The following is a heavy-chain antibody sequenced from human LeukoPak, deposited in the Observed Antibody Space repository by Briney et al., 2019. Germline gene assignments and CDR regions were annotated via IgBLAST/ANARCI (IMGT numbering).Heavy chain of an antibody. CDR2: ISAYNGNT. V-gene: IGHV1-18*01. CDR3: ARVGVTYYDILTGYYPATNFDY. CDR1: GYTFTSYG. Sequence: ASVKVSCKASGYTFTSYGISWVRQAPGQGLEWMGWISAYNGNTNYAQKLQGRVTMPTDTSTSTAYMELRSLGSDDTAVYYCARVGVTYYDILTGYYPATNFDYWGQGTLVTVSS. D-gene: IGHD3-9*01. J-gene: IGHJ4*02.